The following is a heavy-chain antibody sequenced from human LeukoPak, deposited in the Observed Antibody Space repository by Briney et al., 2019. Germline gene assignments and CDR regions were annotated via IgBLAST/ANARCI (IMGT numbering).Heavy chain of an antibody. Sequence: SQTLSLTCTVSGGSFSIFYWEWMRQRPGKGLEWIGYIFQSGPTNYNPSLKSRVTVSMDTSKNQFSLRLNSVTAADTAMYYCARLSVGGTPIDFWGQGIRVTVSS. CDR2: IFQSGPT. D-gene: IGHD1-26*01. J-gene: IGHJ4*02. V-gene: IGHV4-59*08. CDR1: GGSFSIFY. CDR3: ARLSVGGTPIDF.